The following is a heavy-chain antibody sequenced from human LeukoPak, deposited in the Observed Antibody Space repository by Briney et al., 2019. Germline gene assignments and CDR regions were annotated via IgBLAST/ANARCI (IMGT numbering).Heavy chain of an antibody. CDR1: GGSISSSSYY. CDR3: ARLGYYDSSATIDY. J-gene: IGHJ4*02. V-gene: IGHV4-39*07. Sequence: SETLSLTCTVSGGSISSSSYYWSWIRQPPGKGLEWIGEINHSGSTNYNPSLKSRVTISVDTSKNQFSLKLSSVTAADTAVYYCARLGYYDSSATIDYWGQGTLVTVSS. CDR2: INHSGST. D-gene: IGHD3-22*01.